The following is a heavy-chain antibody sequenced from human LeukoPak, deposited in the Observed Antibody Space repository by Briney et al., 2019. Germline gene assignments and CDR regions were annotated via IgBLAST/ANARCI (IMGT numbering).Heavy chain of an antibody. CDR2: ISHDGSNK. Sequence: GGSLRLSCAASGFTFSSYWMNWVRQAPGKGLAWVAVISHDGSNKYYADSVKGRFTVSRDNSENTLYLQMNSLRPEDTAIYYCARIGFGFSYGQGFDYWGQGTLVSVSS. D-gene: IGHD5-18*01. J-gene: IGHJ4*02. CDR1: GFTFSSYW. V-gene: IGHV3-30-3*01. CDR3: ARIGFGFSYGQGFDY.